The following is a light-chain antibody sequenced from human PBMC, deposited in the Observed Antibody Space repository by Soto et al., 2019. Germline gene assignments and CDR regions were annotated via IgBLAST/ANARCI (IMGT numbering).Light chain of an antibody. CDR1: QSVSSSY. Sequence: IVLTQSPGTLSLSPGERATLSCRASQSVSSSYLAWYQQKPGQAPRLLIYGASSRATGIPDRVSGSGSGTDFTLTISRLEPADVAVYYCQQYGSSPYTFGQGTKLEIK. J-gene: IGKJ2*01. V-gene: IGKV3-20*01. CDR3: QQYGSSPYT. CDR2: GAS.